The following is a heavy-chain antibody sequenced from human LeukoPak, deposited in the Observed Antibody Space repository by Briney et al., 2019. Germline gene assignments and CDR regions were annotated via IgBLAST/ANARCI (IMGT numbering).Heavy chain of an antibody. J-gene: IGHJ3*02. CDR1: GFTFSSYW. V-gene: IGHV3-7*05. D-gene: IGHD6-25*01. CDR2: IKQDGSEK. CDR3: ARDLWQQRPDI. Sequence: SGGSLRLSCAASGFTFSSYWMSWVRQAPGKGLEWVANIKQDGSEKYYVDSVKGRFTISRDNAKNSLYLQMNSLRSDDTAVYYCARDLWQQRPDIWGQGTKVTVSS.